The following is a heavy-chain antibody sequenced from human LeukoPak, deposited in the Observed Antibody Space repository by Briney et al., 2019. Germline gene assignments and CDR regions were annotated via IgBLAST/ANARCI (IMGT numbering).Heavy chain of an antibody. CDR2: INHSGST. J-gene: IGHJ5*02. V-gene: IGHV4-34*01. D-gene: IGHD5-18*01. CDR1: GGSFSGYY. CDR3: ARGIGGYSYGPADWFDP. Sequence: SETLSLTCAAYGGSFSGYYWSWIRQPPGKGLEWIGEINHSGSTNYNPSLKSRVTISVDTSKNQFSLKLSSVTAADTAVYYCARGIGGYSYGPADWFDPWGQGTLVTVSS.